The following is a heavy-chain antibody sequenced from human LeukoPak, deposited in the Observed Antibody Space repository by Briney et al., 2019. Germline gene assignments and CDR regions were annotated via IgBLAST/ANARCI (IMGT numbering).Heavy chain of an antibody. CDR2: INHSGST. Sequence: NPSETLSLTCAVYGGSFSGYYWSWIRQPPGKGLEWIGEINHSGSTNYNPSLKSRVTISVDTSKNQFSLKLSSVTAADTAVYYCARDRNYDYVWGSYRYFDYWGQGTLVTVSS. D-gene: IGHD3-16*02. J-gene: IGHJ4*02. CDR1: GGSFSGYY. CDR3: ARDRNYDYVWGSYRYFDY. V-gene: IGHV4-34*01.